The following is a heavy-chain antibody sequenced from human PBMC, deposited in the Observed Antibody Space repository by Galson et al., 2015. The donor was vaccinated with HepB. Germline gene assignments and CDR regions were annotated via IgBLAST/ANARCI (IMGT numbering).Heavy chain of an antibody. Sequence: SLRLSCAASGFTFSNAWMNWVRQAPGKGLEWVGRIKSKTDGGTTDYAAPVKGRFTISRDDSKNTLYLQMNSLKTEDTAVYYCTTDWWGVVVPAATWPYYYYYYGMDVWGQGTTVTVSS. D-gene: IGHD2-2*01. CDR2: IKSKTDGGTT. CDR3: TTDWWGVVVPAATWPYYYYYYGMDV. J-gene: IGHJ6*02. CDR1: GFTFSNAW. V-gene: IGHV3-15*07.